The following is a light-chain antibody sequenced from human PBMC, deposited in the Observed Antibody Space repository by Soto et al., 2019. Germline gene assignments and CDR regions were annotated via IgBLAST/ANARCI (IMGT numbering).Light chain of an antibody. CDR1: QSVSSSY. Sequence: EIVLTQSPGTLSLSPGERATLSCRASQSVSSSYLAWYQQKPGQAPRLLIYGASTRATDIPARFSGSGSGTEFTLTISSLQSEDFAVYYCQQYNNWPLSFGQGTKV. J-gene: IGKJ1*01. CDR3: QQYNNWPLS. CDR2: GAS. V-gene: IGKV3D-15*01.